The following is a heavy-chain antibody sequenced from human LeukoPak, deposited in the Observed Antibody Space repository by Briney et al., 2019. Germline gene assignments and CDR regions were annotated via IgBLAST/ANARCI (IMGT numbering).Heavy chain of an antibody. CDR2: INSNGDEI. D-gene: IGHD6-6*01. CDR3: ANWIGSSSRDY. J-gene: IGHJ4*02. Sequence: PGGSLRLSCAASVFTFSTYAMTWVRQAPGKGLEGVSGINSNGDEIYYADSVRGRFTISRDNSNNALYLQMDSLRAEDTAVYYCANWIGSSSRDYWGQGTLVTVSS. CDR1: VFTFSTYA. V-gene: IGHV3-23*01.